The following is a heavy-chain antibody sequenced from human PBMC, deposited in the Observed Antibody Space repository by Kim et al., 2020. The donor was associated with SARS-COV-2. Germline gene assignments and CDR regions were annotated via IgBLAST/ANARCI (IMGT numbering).Heavy chain of an antibody. Sequence: GGSLRLSCAASGFTFSSYGMHWVRQAPGKGLEWVAVISYDGSNKYYADSVKGRFTISRDNSKNTLYLQMNSLRAEDTAVYYCAKGGAIRYFDWSPYYYGMDVWGQGTTVTVSS. D-gene: IGHD3-9*01. CDR1: GFTFSSYG. V-gene: IGHV3-30*18. J-gene: IGHJ6*02. CDR3: AKGGAIRYFDWSPYYYGMDV. CDR2: ISYDGSNK.